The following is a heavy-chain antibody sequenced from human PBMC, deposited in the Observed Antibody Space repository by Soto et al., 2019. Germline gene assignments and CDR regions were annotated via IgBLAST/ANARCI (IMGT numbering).Heavy chain of an antibody. J-gene: IGHJ5*02. CDR3: ARDTQQDSNGYYLEWFDP. CDR2: INPSNDNT. CDR1: GYTFTRYG. Sequence: ASVKVSCRASGYTFTRYGISWVRQAPGQGLEWMGWINPSNDNTNYAQKFRGRVTMTTDASTSTAHMELRSLRSDDTAVYYCARDTQQDSNGYYLEWFDPWGQGTLVTVSS. V-gene: IGHV1-18*01. D-gene: IGHD3-22*01.